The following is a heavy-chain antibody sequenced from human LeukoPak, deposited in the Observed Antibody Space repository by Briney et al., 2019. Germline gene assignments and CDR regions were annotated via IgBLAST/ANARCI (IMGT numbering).Heavy chain of an antibody. CDR2: IKQDGSEK. CDR3: ASERRERAFDI. V-gene: IGHV3-7*01. Sequence: GGSLRLSCAASGFTFSSYWMSWVRQAPGKGLEWVANIKQDGSEKYYVDSVKGRFTISRDNAKNSLYLQMNSLRVEDTAVYYCASERRERAFDIWGQGTMVTVSS. CDR1: GFTFSSYW. D-gene: IGHD1-26*01. J-gene: IGHJ3*02.